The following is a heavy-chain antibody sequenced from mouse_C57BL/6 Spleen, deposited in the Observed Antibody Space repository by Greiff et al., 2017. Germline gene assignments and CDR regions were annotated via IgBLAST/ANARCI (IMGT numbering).Heavy chain of an antibody. V-gene: IGHV1-76*01. J-gene: IGHJ2*01. D-gene: IGHD2-2*01. CDR1: GYTFTDYY. CDR2: IYPGSGNT. Sequence: QVHVKQSGAELVRPGASVKLSCKASGYTFTDYYINWVKQRPGQGLEWIARIYPGSGNTYYNEKFKGKATLTAEKSSSTAYMQLSSLTSEDSAVYFCARAGNGNDVFGDWGQGTTLTVSS. CDR3: ARAGNGNDVFGD.